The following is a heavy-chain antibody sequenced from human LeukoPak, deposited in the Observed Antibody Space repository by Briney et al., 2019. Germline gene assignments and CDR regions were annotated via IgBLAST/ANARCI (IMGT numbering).Heavy chain of an antibody. CDR1: GFTFSSYS. CDR2: ISSSSSYI. CDR3: ARDGYSSSWHDAFDI. J-gene: IGHJ3*02. D-gene: IGHD6-13*01. V-gene: IGHV3-21*01. Sequence: GGSLRLSCAASGFTFSSYSMNWVRQAPGKGLEWVSSISSSSSYIYYADSVKGRFTISRDNAKNSLYLQMNSLRAEDTAVYYCARDGYSSSWHDAFDIWGQGTMVTVSS.